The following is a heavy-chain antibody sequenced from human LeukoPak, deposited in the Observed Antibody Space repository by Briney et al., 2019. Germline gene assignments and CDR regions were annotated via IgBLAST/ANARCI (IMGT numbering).Heavy chain of an antibody. Sequence: ASVKVSCKASGYIFTSFGVSWLRQAPGQGLEWMGWISAYNGNRNYAQKFQGRVTMTTDTSTSTAYLDLWSLRSDDTAVYYCTRDLGDGYNSFFDYWGQGTLVTVSS. CDR3: TRDLGDGYNSFFDY. CDR1: GYIFTSFG. V-gene: IGHV1-18*04. CDR2: ISAYNGNR. J-gene: IGHJ4*02. D-gene: IGHD5-24*01.